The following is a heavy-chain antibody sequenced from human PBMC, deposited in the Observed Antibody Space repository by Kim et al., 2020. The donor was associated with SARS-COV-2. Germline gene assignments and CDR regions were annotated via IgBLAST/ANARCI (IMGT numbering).Heavy chain of an antibody. CDR1: GYSFTSYW. D-gene: IGHD3-9*01. V-gene: IGHV5-51*01. CDR3: ARQSRYYDILTGYYPSGYLYL. J-gene: IGHJ2*01. Sequence: GESLKISCKGSGYSFTSYWIGWVRQMPGKGLEWMGTIYPGDSDTRYSPSFQGQVTISADKSISTAYLQWSSLKASDTAMYYCARQSRYYDILTGYYPSGYLYLWGRGTLVTVSS. CDR2: IYPGDSDT.